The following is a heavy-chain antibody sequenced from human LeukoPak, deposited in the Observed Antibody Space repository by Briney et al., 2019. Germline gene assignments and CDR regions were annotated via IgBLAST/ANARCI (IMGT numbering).Heavy chain of an antibody. V-gene: IGHV3-9*01. D-gene: IGHD3-10*01. Sequence: SGGSLRLSCVASGFTFDDYAMHWVRQVPGKGLEWVSGISWDSGRIDYADSVKGRFTISRDNDKNSLYLQMNNLRPEDTALYYCAKDVPAGGSGRDLGDPFDYWGQGTLVTVSS. CDR2: ISWDSGRI. CDR3: AKDVPAGGSGRDLGDPFDY. J-gene: IGHJ4*02. CDR1: GFTFDDYA.